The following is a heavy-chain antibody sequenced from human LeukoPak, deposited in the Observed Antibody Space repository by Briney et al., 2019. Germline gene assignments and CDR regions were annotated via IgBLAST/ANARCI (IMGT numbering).Heavy chain of an antibody. V-gene: IGHV2-5*01. D-gene: IGHD5-18*01. CDR3: AHSVDTAMVNAFDI. J-gene: IGHJ3*02. Sequence: ESGPTLVKPTQTLTLTCTFSGFSLSTSGVGVGWIRQPPGKALEWLALIYWNDDKRYSPSLKSRLTITKDTSKNQVVLTMTNMDPGDTATYYCAHSVDTAMVNAFDIWGQGTMVTVSS. CDR1: GFSLSTSGVG. CDR2: IYWNDDK.